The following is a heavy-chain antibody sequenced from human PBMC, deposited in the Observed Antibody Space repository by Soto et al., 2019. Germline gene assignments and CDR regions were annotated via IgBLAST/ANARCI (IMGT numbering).Heavy chain of an antibody. D-gene: IGHD3-22*01. V-gene: IGHV4-59*08. CDR1: NGSISPNY. J-gene: IGHJ1*01. Sequence: PSETLSLTCTVSNGSISPNYWSWIRQPPGKGLEWIGYIYYAGTTTYNPSLQSRVSISVDTSKNELSLKLTSVTAADTAVYFCARLGAYYQAMDSWGQGTLVTVS. CDR2: IYYAGTT. CDR3: ARLGAYYQAMDS.